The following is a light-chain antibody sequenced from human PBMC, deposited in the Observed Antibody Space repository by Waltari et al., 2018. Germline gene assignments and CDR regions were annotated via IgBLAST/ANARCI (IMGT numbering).Light chain of an antibody. CDR3: QQDGTSSS. V-gene: IGKV3-20*01. J-gene: IGKJ5*01. CDR1: QGVATNY. Sequence: EIVLPPPPGTLSLSPGERATLACRASQGVATNYLVWYQQTPDQAPRLLIYGASHRSTGIPDRFTGSGSGTDFTLTINRLEPEDCAVYYCQQDGTSSSFGQGTRLEIK. CDR2: GAS.